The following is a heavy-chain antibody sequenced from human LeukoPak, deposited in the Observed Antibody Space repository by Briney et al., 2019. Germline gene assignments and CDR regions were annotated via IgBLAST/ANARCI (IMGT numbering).Heavy chain of an antibody. J-gene: IGHJ3*02. CDR1: GGSFSNYY. D-gene: IGHD5-18*01. CDR2: IYYSGST. CDR3: ARRPAAYSLDAFDI. Sequence: PSETLSLTCTVSGGSFSNYYWSWIRQPPGKGLEWIGYIYYSGSTNYNPSLKSRVTISVDTSKNQFSLKLSSVTAADTAVYYCARRPAAYSLDAFDIWGQGTMVTVSS. V-gene: IGHV4-59*08.